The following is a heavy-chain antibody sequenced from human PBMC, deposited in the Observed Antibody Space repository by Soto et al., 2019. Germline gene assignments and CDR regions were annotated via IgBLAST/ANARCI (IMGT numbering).Heavy chain of an antibody. D-gene: IGHD6-13*01. V-gene: IGHV4-4*07. Sequence: PSETLSLTCTVSGGSISSYYWSWIRQPAGKGLEWIGRIYTSGSTNYNPSLKSRVTMSLDTSKNQFSLKLSSVTAAGTAVYYCARENYSSSWYYYWFDPWGQGTLVTVSS. CDR1: GGSISSYY. CDR2: IYTSGST. CDR3: ARENYSSSWYYYWFDP. J-gene: IGHJ5*02.